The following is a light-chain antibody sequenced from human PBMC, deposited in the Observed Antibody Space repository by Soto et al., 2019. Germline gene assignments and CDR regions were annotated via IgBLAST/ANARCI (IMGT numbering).Light chain of an antibody. J-gene: IGKJ4*01. V-gene: IGKV3-15*01. CDR2: SAS. CDR1: QSVSSK. Sequence: EIVMTQSPVTLSVSPGESATLSCRATQSVSSKVAWYQQKSGQAPRLLIYSASTRATGIPARFSGSGFGTDFTLTISSLQSEDFAVYYCQQYNNWPLTFGGGTKVDIK. CDR3: QQYNNWPLT.